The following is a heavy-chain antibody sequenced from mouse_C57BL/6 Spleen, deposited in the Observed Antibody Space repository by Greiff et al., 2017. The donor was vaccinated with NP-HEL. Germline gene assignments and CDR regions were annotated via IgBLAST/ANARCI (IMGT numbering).Heavy chain of an antibody. V-gene: IGHV5-16*01. D-gene: IGHD1-1*02. CDR3: ARDGWPSLDY. Sequence: EVQRVESEGGLVQPGSSMKLSCTASGFTFSDYYMAWVRQVPEKGLEWVANINYDGSSTYYLDSLKSRFIISRDNAKNILYLQMSSLKSEDTATYYCARDGWPSLDYWGQGTTLTVSS. CDR1: GFTFSDYY. CDR2: INYDGSST. J-gene: IGHJ2*01.